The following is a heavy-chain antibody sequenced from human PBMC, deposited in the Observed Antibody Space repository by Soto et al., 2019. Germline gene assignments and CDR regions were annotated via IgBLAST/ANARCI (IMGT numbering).Heavy chain of an antibody. CDR3: ARDRGYRGSYYGMDV. Sequence: PSETLSLTCTVSGGSITTIDYYWTWIRQLPGEGLEWIAYIHHAGPTYYKPSLQSRITISVETSQKQFSLKLNSVTAADTAVYYCARDRGYRGSYYGMDVWGQGTTVTVS. D-gene: IGHD3-10*01. CDR1: GGSITTIDYY. CDR2: IHHAGPT. J-gene: IGHJ6*02. V-gene: IGHV4-31*03.